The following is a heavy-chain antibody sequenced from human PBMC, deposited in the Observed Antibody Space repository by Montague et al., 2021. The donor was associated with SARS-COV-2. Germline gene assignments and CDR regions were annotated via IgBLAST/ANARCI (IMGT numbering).Heavy chain of an antibody. J-gene: IGHJ4*02. CDR2: IVHTGTT. CDR1: GGSLSGYY. Sequence: SETLSLTCAVYGGSLSGYYWSWIRQFPGKGIEWIGEIVHTGTTKYNPSLESRVTMSIDTSKKQFSLNLTSMTAADTAVYYCARTFDVFKHDNWGQGTLVAVSS. D-gene: IGHD3-10*02. CDR3: ARTFDVFKHDN. V-gene: IGHV4-34*12.